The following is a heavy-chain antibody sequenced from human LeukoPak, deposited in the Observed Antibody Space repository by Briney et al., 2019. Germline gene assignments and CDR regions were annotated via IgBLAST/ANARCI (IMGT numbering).Heavy chain of an antibody. V-gene: IGHV3-33*01. J-gene: IGHJ5*02. CDR2: IWYDGSNK. Sequence: GGSLRLSCAASGFTFSSYGMHWVRQAPGKGLEWVAVIWYDGSNKYYADSVKGRFTISRDNSKNTLYLQMNSLRAEDTAVYYCAGVTFYYYADPWGQGTLVTVSS. CDR1: GFTFSSYG. D-gene: IGHD3-10*01. CDR3: AGVTFYYYADP.